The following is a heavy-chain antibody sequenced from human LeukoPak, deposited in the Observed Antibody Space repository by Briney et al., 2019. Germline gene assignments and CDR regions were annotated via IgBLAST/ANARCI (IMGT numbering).Heavy chain of an antibody. V-gene: IGHV3-53*01. CDR2: IYRGGST. J-gene: IGHJ4*02. CDR3: ARDRRGYYGETY. D-gene: IGHD4-17*01. Sequence: PGGSLRLSCAPSGFTVSSNYMSWVRQAPRKGLEWVSVIYRGGSTYYADSVKGRFTISRDNSKNTLYLQMNSLRAEDTAVYYCARDRRGYYGETYWGQGTLVTVSS. CDR1: GFTVSSNY.